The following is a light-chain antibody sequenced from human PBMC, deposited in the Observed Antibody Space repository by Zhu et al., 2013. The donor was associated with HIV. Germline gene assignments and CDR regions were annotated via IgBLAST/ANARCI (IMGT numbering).Light chain of an antibody. CDR2: ETS. CDR3: QHVNNNAA. Sequence: DIQLTQSPSSLSASVGDRVTITCRASQGISSWLAWYQQRPGKAPKLLISETSTLQSGVPSRFRGSASGTEFTLTITSLQPEDFGTYYCQHVNNNAAFGPGTKVDV. J-gene: IGKJ3*01. V-gene: IGKV1-12*01. CDR1: QGISSW.